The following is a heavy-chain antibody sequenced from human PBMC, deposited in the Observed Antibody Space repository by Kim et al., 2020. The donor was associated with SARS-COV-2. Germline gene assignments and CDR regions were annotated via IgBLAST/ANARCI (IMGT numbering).Heavy chain of an antibody. CDR1: GGSISSYY. J-gene: IGHJ6*02. Sequence: SETLSLTCNVSGGSISSYYWSWIRQPPGKGLEWIGYIYYSGSTNYNPSLKSRVTISVDTSKNQFSLKLSSVTAADTAVYYCARDLGYNWNYYYYYGMDVWGQGTTVTVSS. D-gene: IGHD1-20*01. CDR3: ARDLGYNWNYYYYYGMDV. V-gene: IGHV4-59*01. CDR2: IYYSGST.